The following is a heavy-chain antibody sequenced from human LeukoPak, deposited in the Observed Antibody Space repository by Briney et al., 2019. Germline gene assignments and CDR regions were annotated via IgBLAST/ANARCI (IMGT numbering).Heavy chain of an antibody. CDR3: ARESLYGSGSPAALDV. J-gene: IGHJ6*02. CDR2: INPNSGGT. CDR1: GYTFTGYY. D-gene: IGHD3-10*01. Sequence: ASVKVSCKASGYTFTGYYMHWVRRAPGQGLEWMGWINPNSGGTNYAQKFQGWVTMTRDTSISTAYMELSRLRSDDTAVYYCARESLYGSGSPAALDVWGQGTTVTVSS. V-gene: IGHV1-2*04.